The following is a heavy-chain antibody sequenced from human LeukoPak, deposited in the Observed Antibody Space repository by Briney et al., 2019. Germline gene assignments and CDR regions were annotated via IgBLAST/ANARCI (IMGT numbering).Heavy chain of an antibody. D-gene: IGHD3-10*01. V-gene: IGHV5-51*01. CDR1: GYSFTSYW. J-gene: IGHJ5*02. Sequence: GESLKISCKGSGYSFTSYWIGWVRQMPGKGLEWMGIIYPGDSDTRYSPSFQGQATISADKSISTAYLQWSSLKASDTAMYYCARQGLSFQYYYGSGSYDWFDPWGQGTLVTVSS. CDR2: IYPGDSDT. CDR3: ARQGLSFQYYYGSGSYDWFDP.